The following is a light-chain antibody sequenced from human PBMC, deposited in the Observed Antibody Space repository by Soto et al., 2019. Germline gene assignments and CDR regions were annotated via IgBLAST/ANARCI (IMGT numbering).Light chain of an antibody. CDR1: QSISSW. J-gene: IGKJ2*01. CDR2: KAS. V-gene: IGKV1-5*03. CDR3: QQYNSYSYT. Sequence: DIQMTQSPSTLSASVGDRVTITCRASQSISSWLAWYKQKPGKAPKLLIYKASSLESGVPSRFSGSGSGTEFTFTISSLQPDDFATYYCQQYNSYSYTFGQGTKLEIK.